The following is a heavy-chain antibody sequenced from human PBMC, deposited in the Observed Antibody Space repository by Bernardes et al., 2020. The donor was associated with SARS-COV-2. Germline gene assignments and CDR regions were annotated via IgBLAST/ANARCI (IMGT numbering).Heavy chain of an antibody. D-gene: IGHD6-13*01. V-gene: IGHV3-74*01. CDR2: INSDGSST. J-gene: IGHJ6*03. Sequence: GGSLRLSCAASGFTFSSYWMHWVRQAPGKGLVWVSRINSDGSSTSYADSVKGRFTISRDNAKNTLYLQMNSLRAEDTAVYYCARAAAYKDYYYYYYYMDVWGKGTTVTVSS. CDR3: ARAAAYKDYYYYYYYMDV. CDR1: GFTFSSYW.